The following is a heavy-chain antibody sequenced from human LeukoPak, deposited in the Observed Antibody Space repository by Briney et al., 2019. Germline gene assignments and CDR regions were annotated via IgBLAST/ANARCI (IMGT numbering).Heavy chain of an antibody. Sequence: GGSLRLSCAASGFTFRSYTMSWVRRAPGKGLEWVSAIRPSGDNTYYGDSVKGRFIISRDNSKNTVYLQMNNMRVDDTAVYYCARVAGWHWFDPWGQGTLVTVSS. J-gene: IGHJ5*02. CDR3: ARVAGWHWFDP. D-gene: IGHD6-19*01. CDR1: GFTFRSYT. CDR2: IRPSGDNT. V-gene: IGHV3-23*01.